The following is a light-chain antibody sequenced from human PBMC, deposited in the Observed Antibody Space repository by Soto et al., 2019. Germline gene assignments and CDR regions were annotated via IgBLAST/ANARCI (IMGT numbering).Light chain of an antibody. CDR1: QSVRSN. Sequence: EIVITQSPGTRSLSPGERATLSCRASQSVRSNLAWYPQTPGQAPRLLIYGASARDLGIPERFSGSGAGPDCTRTISRLETEDVSVDYCQQFSSSPLTFCGGTQVDIK. CDR3: QQFSSSPLT. V-gene: IGKV3-20*01. CDR2: GAS. J-gene: IGKJ4*01.